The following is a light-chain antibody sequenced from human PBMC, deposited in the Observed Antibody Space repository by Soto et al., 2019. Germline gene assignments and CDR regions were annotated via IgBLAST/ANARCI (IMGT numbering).Light chain of an antibody. V-gene: IGKV3-15*01. CDR1: QSVDSN. Sequence: IVMTQSPATLSVSPGERVTLSCRVSQSVDSNFAWYQQRRGQAPRLLIYGASTRATDVPARFSASGSGTDFTLTISSLQSEDFVVYYCQQYNTWPITFGQGTRLEIK. J-gene: IGKJ5*01. CDR2: GAS. CDR3: QQYNTWPIT.